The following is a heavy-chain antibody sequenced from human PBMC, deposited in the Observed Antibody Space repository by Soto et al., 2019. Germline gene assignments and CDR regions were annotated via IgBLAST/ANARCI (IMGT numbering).Heavy chain of an antibody. D-gene: IGHD3-10*01. Sequence: EVQLVESGGGLVKPGGSLRLSCAASGFTFSNAWMNWVRQAPGKGLEWVGRIKSKTDGGTTDYAAPVKGRFTISRDDSKNTLYLQMNSLKTEDTAVYYCTTGTYYYASGLPYSYYYGMDVWGQGTTVTVSS. CDR3: TTGTYYYASGLPYSYYYGMDV. CDR2: IKSKTDGGTT. J-gene: IGHJ6*02. CDR1: GFTFSNAW. V-gene: IGHV3-15*07.